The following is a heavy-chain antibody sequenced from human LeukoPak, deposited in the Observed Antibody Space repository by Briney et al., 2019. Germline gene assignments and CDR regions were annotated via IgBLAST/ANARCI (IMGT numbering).Heavy chain of an antibody. Sequence: SETLSLTCAVSGGSITSYYWSWVRQPPGRGLEWIASIHYSGSTSYNSSLKSRVTISEDTSKNQFSLKLSSVTPADTAVYYCARAVVAATVNWFDPWGQGTLVTVSS. CDR1: GGSITSYY. CDR3: ARAVVAATVNWFDP. J-gene: IGHJ5*02. CDR2: IHYSGST. V-gene: IGHV4-59*01. D-gene: IGHD2-15*01.